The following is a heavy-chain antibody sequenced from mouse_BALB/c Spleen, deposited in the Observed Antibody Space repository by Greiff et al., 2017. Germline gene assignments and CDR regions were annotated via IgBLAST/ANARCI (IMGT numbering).Heavy chain of an antibody. J-gene: IGHJ4*01. CDR1: GYSITSDYA. D-gene: IGHD1-2*01. V-gene: IGHV3-2*02. Sequence: EVKVEESGPGLVKPSQSLSLTCTVTGYSITSDYAWNWIRQFPGNKLEWMGYISYSGSTSYNPSLKSRISITRDTSKNQFFLQLNSVTTEDTATYYCARIITTSAMDYWGQGTSVTVSS. CDR2: ISYSGST. CDR3: ARIITTSAMDY.